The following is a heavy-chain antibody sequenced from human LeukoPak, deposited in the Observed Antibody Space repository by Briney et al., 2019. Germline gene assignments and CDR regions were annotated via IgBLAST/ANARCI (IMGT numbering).Heavy chain of an antibody. J-gene: IGHJ6*04. CDR2: IYYSGST. D-gene: IGHD4-17*01. CDR3: ARSAPYGDCVGYYYGMDV. V-gene: IGHV4-30-4*01. CDR1: GGSISSGDYY. Sequence: SQTLSLTCTVSGGSISSGDYYWSWIRQPPGKGLEWIGYIYYSGSTYHNPSLKSRVTISVDTSKNQFSLKLSSVTAADTAVYYCARSAPYGDCVGYYYGMDVWGKGTTVTVSS.